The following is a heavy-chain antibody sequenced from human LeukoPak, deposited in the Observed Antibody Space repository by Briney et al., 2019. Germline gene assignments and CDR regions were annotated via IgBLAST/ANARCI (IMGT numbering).Heavy chain of an antibody. D-gene: IGHD2-15*01. J-gene: IGHJ6*03. CDR1: GFTFRSHG. CDR3: ARDGCSGGSCYPDYYYYYYMDV. Sequence: PGRSLRLSCAASGFTFRSHGMHWVRQAPGKGLEWVAVTSYEGSNEYYTDSVKGRFTISRDNTKNTMYLQMNSLRAEDTAVYFCARDGCSGGSCYPDYYYYYYMDVWGKGTTVTVSS. V-gene: IGHV3-30*03. CDR2: TSYEGSNE.